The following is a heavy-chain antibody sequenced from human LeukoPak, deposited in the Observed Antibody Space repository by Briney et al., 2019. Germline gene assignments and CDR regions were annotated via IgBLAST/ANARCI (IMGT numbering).Heavy chain of an antibody. CDR2: ISAYNGNT. D-gene: IGHD3-10*01. CDR1: GYTFTSYG. CDR3: ARDGDLWFGELSAPFDY. J-gene: IGHJ4*02. Sequence: ASVKVSCKASGYTFTSYGISWVRQAPGQGLEWMGWISAYNGNTNYAQKLQGRVTMTTDTSTSTAYMELRSLRSDGTAVYYCARDGDLWFGELSAPFDYWGQGTLVTVSS. V-gene: IGHV1-18*01.